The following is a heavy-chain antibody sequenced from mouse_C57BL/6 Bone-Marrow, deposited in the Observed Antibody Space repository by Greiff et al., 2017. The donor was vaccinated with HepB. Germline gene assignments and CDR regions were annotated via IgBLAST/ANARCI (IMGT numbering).Heavy chain of an antibody. J-gene: IGHJ2*01. Sequence: QVQLQQPGAELVRPGTSVKLSCKASGYTFTSYWMHWVKQRPGQGLESIGVIDPSDSYTNYNQKFKGKATLTVDTSSSTAYMQLSSLTSEDSAVYYCYGNYFDYWGQGTTLTVSS. CDR3: YGNYFDY. CDR1: GYTFTSYW. CDR2: IDPSDSYT. D-gene: IGHD2-1*01. V-gene: IGHV1-59*01.